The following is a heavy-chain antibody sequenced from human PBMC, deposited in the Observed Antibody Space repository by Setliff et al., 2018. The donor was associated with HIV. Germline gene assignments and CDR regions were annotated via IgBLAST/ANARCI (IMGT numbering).Heavy chain of an antibody. J-gene: IGHJ1*01. CDR1: GGSFTDYY. V-gene: IGHV4-34*01. CDR3: ARVLGRYYDSSGRPGFQH. Sequence: SETLSLTCAVYGGSFTDYYWSWIRQPPGKGLEWIGEINHSGSTNYKPSLKSRVTMSVDTSKNQFSLKLSSVTAADTAVYYCARVLGRYYDSSGRPGFQHWGQGTLVTVS. CDR2: INHSGST. D-gene: IGHD3-22*01.